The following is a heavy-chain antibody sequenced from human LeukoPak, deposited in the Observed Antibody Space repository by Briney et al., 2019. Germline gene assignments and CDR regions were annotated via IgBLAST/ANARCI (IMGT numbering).Heavy chain of an antibody. CDR1: GGSISSSNW. CDR2: IYHSGST. V-gene: IGHV4-4*02. Sequence: SETLSLTCTVSGGSISSSNWWSWARQPPGKGLEWIGEIYHSGSTNYNPSLKSRVTISVDKSKNQFSLKLSSVTAADTAVYYCARERGYNDAFDIWGQGTMVTVSS. CDR3: ARERGYNDAFDI. D-gene: IGHD5-24*01. J-gene: IGHJ3*02.